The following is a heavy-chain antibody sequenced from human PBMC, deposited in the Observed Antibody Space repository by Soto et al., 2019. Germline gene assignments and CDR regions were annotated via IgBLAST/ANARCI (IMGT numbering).Heavy chain of an antibody. Sequence: SETLSLTCTVSGGSISSGGYYWSWIRQHPGRGLEWIGYIYYSGSTYYNPSLKSRVTISVDTSKNQFSLKLSSVTAADTAVYYCARVNSSGWYNWFDPWGQGTLVTVSS. V-gene: IGHV4-31*03. CDR3: ARVNSSGWYNWFDP. CDR1: GGSISSGGYY. J-gene: IGHJ5*02. D-gene: IGHD6-19*01. CDR2: IYYSGST.